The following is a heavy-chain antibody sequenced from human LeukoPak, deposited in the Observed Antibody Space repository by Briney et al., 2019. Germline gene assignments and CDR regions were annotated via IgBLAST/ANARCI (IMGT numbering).Heavy chain of an antibody. D-gene: IGHD4-17*01. J-gene: IGHJ4*02. V-gene: IGHV3-30*02. CDR1: GFTFSSYG. CDR2: IRYDGSNK. Sequence: QSGGSLRLSCAASGFTFSSYGMHWVRQAPGKGLEWVAFIRYDGSNKYYADSVKGRFTISRDNSKNTLYLQMNSLRAEDTAVYYCAKIDYGDYVGTRDFDYWGQGTLVTVSS. CDR3: AKIDYGDYVGTRDFDY.